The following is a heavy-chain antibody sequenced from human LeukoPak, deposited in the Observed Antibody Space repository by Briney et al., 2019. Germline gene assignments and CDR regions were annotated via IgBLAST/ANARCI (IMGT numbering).Heavy chain of an antibody. CDR3: AKDSSSYDWGYMDV. D-gene: IGHD3-22*01. V-gene: IGHV3-23*01. J-gene: IGHJ6*03. CDR1: GFTFSTYA. Sequence: AGGSLRPSCAASGFTFSTYAMSWVRQAPGEGLEWVSLIGGSDGRTRYADSVKGRFIISRDNSKNTLYLQMNSLRAEDTAVYYCAKDSSSYDWGYMDVWGKGTTVTISS. CDR2: IGGSDGRT.